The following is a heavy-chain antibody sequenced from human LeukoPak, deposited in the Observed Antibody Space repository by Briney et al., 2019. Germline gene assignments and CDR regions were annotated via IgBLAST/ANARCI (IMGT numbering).Heavy chain of an antibody. V-gene: IGHV4-59*12. CDR2: IYHSGIT. CDR3: ARDAAADY. D-gene: IGHD6-25*01. J-gene: IGHJ4*02. CDR1: RGSISSYY. Sequence: SETLSLTCTVSRGSISSYYWSWIRQPPGKGLEWIGSIYHSGITYYNPSLKSRVTISVATSKNQFSLKLTSVTAADTAVYYCARDAAADYWGQGTLVIVSS.